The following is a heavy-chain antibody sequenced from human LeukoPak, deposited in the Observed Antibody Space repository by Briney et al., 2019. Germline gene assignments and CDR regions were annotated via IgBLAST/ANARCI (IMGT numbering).Heavy chain of an antibody. CDR2: IIGSGGST. J-gene: IGHJ5*02. Sequence: GGSLRLSCAASGFTFSTYAMSWVRQAPGKGLEWVSGIIGSGGSTYYADSVKGRFTISRDNAKNSLYLQMNSLRAEDTAVYYCAKEGGSGSYQISWGQGTLVTVSS. D-gene: IGHD3-10*01. CDR3: AKEGGSGSYQIS. CDR1: GFTFSTYA. V-gene: IGHV3-23*01.